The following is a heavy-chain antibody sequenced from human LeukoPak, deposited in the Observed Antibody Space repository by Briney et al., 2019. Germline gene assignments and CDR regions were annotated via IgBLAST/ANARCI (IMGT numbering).Heavy chain of an antibody. D-gene: IGHD2-2*03. CDR3: AKDSGYCSSSRCYFDF. CDR2: ISGSGEST. Sequence: GGSLRLSCAASGFTFSSYAMTWVRQAPGKGLEWVSGISGSGESTYYADSVKGRFTISRDNSKNTLYLQMNSLRAEDTAVYYCAKDSGYCSSSRCYFDFWGQGSLVSVSS. V-gene: IGHV3-23*01. CDR1: GFTFSSYA. J-gene: IGHJ4*02.